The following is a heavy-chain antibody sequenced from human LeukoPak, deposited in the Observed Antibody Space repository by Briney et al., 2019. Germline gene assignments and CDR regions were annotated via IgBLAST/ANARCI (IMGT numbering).Heavy chain of an antibody. CDR2: IKSKTDGGTT. V-gene: IGHV3-15*01. Sequence: GGSLRLSCAASGFTFSNAWMSWVRQAPGKGLEWVGRIKSKTDGGTTDYAAPVKGRFTISRDDSKNTLYLQMNSLKTEDTAVYYCTSATEEHDYDFWSGYYKAGDFDYWGQGTLVTVSS. CDR1: GFTFSNAW. D-gene: IGHD3-3*01. J-gene: IGHJ4*02. CDR3: TSATEEHDYDFWSGYYKAGDFDY.